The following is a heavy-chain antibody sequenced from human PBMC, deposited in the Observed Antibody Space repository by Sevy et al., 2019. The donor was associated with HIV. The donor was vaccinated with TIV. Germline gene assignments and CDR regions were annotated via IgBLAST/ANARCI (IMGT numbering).Heavy chain of an antibody. CDR2: ISAYNGNT. Sequence: ASVKVSCKASGYTFTSYGISWVRQAPGQGLEWMGWISAYNGNTNYAQKLQGRVTMTTDTSTSTDYMELRSLRSDDTAVYYCARVSLNTYQLGDRGWFDPWGQGTLVTVSS. V-gene: IGHV1-18*01. D-gene: IGHD2-2*01. CDR1: GYTFTSYG. J-gene: IGHJ5*02. CDR3: ARVSLNTYQLGDRGWFDP.